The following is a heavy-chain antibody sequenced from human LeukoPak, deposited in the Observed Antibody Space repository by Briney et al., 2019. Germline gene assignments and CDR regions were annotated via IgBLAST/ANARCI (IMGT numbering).Heavy chain of an antibody. D-gene: IGHD3-22*01. CDR1: GFTFSDYY. V-gene: IGHV3-11*01. Sequence: GGSLRLSCAASGFTFSDYYMSWIRQAPGKGLEWVSYISSSGSTIYYADSVKGRFTISRDNAKNSLYLQMNSLRAEDTAVYYCARGADYYDSSGYYYRFYNWFDPWGQGTLVTVSS. CDR3: ARGADYYDSSGYYYRFYNWFDP. CDR2: ISSSGSTI. J-gene: IGHJ5*02.